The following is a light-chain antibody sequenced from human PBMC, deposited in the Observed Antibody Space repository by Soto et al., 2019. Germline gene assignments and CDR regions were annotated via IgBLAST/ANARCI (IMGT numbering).Light chain of an antibody. J-gene: IGKJ5*01. V-gene: IGKV3-20*01. CDR3: QQYGSSPFT. CDR2: GSS. CDR1: QSVSSNY. Sequence: EIVLTQSPGTLSLSPGDRATLSCMASQSVSSNYVAWYQQKPGQAPRLLTHGSSSRATGIPDRFSGRGFGTDFTLVISRLEPEDFAVYYCQQYGSSPFTFGQGTRLEIK.